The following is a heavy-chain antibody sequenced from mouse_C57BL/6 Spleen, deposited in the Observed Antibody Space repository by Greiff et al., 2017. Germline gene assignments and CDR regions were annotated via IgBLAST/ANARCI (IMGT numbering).Heavy chain of an antibody. CDR1: GFTFSSYA. Sequence: EVKVVESGEGLVKPGGSLKLSCAASGFTFSSYAMSWVRQTPGKRLEWVAYIGSGGDYIYYADNVKGRFTFSIDNARNTLYLQVSSLKSEDTAMYYCTRDRVGCYNWFAYWGQGTLVTVSA. J-gene: IGHJ3*01. D-gene: IGHD1-1*02. CDR3: TRDRVGCYNWFAY. CDR2: IGSGGDYI. V-gene: IGHV5-9-1*02.